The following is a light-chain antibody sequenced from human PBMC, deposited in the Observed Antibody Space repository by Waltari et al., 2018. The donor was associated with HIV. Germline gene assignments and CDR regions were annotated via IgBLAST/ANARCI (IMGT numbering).Light chain of an antibody. Sequence: EAVLTQSAGPASLSRGASATLSCTSSQNINTGYLTWYQQKPGQTPRLFIYGASRRATGIPDRFSGSGSGTDFTLTIHRLETEDFAVYYCHHYGRPWTFGRGTKVEIK. CDR1: QNINTGY. CDR2: GAS. CDR3: HHYGRPWT. V-gene: IGKV3-20*01. J-gene: IGKJ1*01.